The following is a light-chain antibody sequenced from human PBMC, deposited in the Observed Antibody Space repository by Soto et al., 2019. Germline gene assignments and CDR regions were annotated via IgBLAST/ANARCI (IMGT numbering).Light chain of an antibody. J-gene: IGKJ5*01. Sequence: IVMRQPPATQSVSPGERATLSCRASQSGSSNLAWYQQQPRQPPRLLIYGASTRATGIPARFSGSGSGTEFTPTISSLQSEDFAVYYCQQYNSWPPITFGQGTRLEIK. V-gene: IGKV3-15*01. CDR3: QQYNSWPPIT. CDR1: QSGSSN. CDR2: GAS.